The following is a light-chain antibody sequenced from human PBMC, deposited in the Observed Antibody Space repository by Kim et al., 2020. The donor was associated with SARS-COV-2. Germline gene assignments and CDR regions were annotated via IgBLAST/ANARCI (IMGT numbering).Light chain of an antibody. CDR2: KAS. J-gene: IGKJ4*01. CDR3: QQYNSYLLT. CDR1: QSISSW. V-gene: IGKV1-5*03. Sequence: DIQMTQCPSTLSASVGDRVTITCRASQSISSWLAWYQQKPGKAPKLLIYKASSLESGVPSRFSGSGSGTEFTLTISSLQPDDFATYYCQQYNSYLLTFGGGTKVDIK.